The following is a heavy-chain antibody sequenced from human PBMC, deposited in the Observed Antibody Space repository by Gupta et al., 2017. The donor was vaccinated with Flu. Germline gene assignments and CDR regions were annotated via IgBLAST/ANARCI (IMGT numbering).Heavy chain of an antibody. D-gene: IGHD4-17*01. V-gene: IGHV3-7*01. CDR2: IKQDGSEK. Sequence: EVQLVESGGGLVQPGGSLRLSCAASGFTFSSYWMSWVRQAPGKGLEWVANIKQDGSEKYHVDSVKGRFTISRDNAKNSLYLQMNSLRAEDTAVYYCARGYTDYGDAFDIWGQGTMVTVSS. CDR1: GFTFSSYW. J-gene: IGHJ3*02. CDR3: ARGYTDYGDAFDI.